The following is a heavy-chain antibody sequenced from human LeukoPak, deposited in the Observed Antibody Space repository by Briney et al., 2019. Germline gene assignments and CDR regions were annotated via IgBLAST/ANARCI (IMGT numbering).Heavy chain of an antibody. V-gene: IGHV1-69*13. Sequence: SVKVSCKASGGTFSSYAISWVRQAPGQGLEWMGGIIPIFGTANYAQKFQGRVTITADESTSTAYMELSSLRSEDTAVYYCASFQIVVVTGPGGMDVWGQGTTVTVSS. D-gene: IGHD2-21*02. CDR3: ASFQIVVVTGPGGMDV. CDR1: GGTFSSYA. J-gene: IGHJ6*02. CDR2: IIPIFGTA.